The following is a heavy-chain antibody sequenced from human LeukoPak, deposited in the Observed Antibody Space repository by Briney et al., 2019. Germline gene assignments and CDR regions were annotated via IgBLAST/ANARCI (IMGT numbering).Heavy chain of an antibody. D-gene: IGHD2-15*01. CDR1: GFTFSSYW. Sequence: GGSLRLSCVASGFTFSSYWMHWVRQAPGKGLEWVAVISYDGSNKYYADSVKGRFTISRDNSKNTLYLQMNSLRAEDTAVYYCARDQDREYYYGMDVWGQGTTVTVSS. V-gene: IGHV3-30-3*01. CDR3: ARDQDREYYYGMDV. J-gene: IGHJ6*02. CDR2: ISYDGSNK.